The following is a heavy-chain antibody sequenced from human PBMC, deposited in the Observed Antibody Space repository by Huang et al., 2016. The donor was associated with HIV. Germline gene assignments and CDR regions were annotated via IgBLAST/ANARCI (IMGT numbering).Heavy chain of an antibody. V-gene: IGHV1-18*01. CDR3: AGDGAYYPGGGNGFDI. Sequence: QVQLAQSGAEVKKPGASVKVSCKASGYTFTKNGISWVRQAPGQAFEWIGWISGQSGNTKYAQTFQGRVLMTTDISTRTAYMELRNLRPEDTAIYFCAGDGAYYPGGGNGFDIWGQGTMVSVSS. CDR2: ISGQSGNT. CDR1: GYTFTKNG. J-gene: IGHJ3*02. D-gene: IGHD3-22*01.